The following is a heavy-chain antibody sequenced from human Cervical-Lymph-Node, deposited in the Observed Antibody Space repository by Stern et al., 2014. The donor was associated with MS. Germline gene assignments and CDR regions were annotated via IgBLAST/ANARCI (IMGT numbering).Heavy chain of an antibody. Sequence: EVQLEESGGGLVQPGGSLRLPCAASGFNFNDFAMTWVRQAPGQGLAWVSSISGSGGNTFYADSVKGRFTISRDNSKSTLWLQMSSLRAEDTAIYYCAKGKTVTGTGYGIDVWGQGTTVTVSS. CDR1: GFNFNDFA. V-gene: IGHV3-23*04. J-gene: IGHJ6*01. CDR2: ISGSGGNT. D-gene: IGHD6-19*01. CDR3: AKGKTVTGTGYGIDV.